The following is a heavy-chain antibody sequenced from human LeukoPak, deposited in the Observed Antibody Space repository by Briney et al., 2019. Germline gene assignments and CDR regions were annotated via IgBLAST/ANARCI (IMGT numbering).Heavy chain of an antibody. CDR2: IRSNGETT. Sequence: PGGSLRLSCAASGFTFSSIAMTWVRQAPGKGLEWVSTIRSNGETTYNADSVKGRFTISRDNSKKTLYLQLNSLRAEDTAVYYCARSEGRRSRGNWFDPWGQGTLVTVSS. D-gene: IGHD3-10*01. CDR1: GFTFSSIA. CDR3: ARSEGRRSRGNWFDP. V-gene: IGHV3-23*01. J-gene: IGHJ5*02.